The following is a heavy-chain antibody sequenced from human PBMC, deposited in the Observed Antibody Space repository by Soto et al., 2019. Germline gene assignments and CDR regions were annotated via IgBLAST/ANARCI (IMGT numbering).Heavy chain of an antibody. CDR1: GFTFSTYA. D-gene: IGHD2-2*01. CDR3: AKELGYCSSTSCYGSPYGMDV. CDR2: ISGSGDFT. Sequence: PGGALRVSCAASGFTFSTYAISWVRQTPGKGLEWVSVISGSGDFTYFADSVKGRFTISRDNPKNTIYLQMNSLRAEDTAVYYCAKELGYCSSTSCYGSPYGMDVWGQGTTVTVSS. V-gene: IGHV3-23*01. J-gene: IGHJ6*02.